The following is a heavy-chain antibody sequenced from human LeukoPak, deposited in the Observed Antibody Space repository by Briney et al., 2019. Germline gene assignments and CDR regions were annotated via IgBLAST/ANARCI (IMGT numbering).Heavy chain of an antibody. D-gene: IGHD6-19*01. CDR3: ARGDSSGWYYFDY. Sequence: SETLSLTCTVSGGSIGTYFWSWIRQAPGKGLEWIGYINYSGSTNYNPSLKSRVTMLVDTSKSQFSLKLSSVTAADTAVYYCARGDSSGWYYFDYWGQGTLVTVSS. J-gene: IGHJ4*02. CDR1: GGSIGTYF. V-gene: IGHV4-59*01. CDR2: INYSGST.